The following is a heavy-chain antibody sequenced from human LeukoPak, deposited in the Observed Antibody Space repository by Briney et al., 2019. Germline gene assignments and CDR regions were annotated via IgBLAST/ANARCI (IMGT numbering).Heavy chain of an antibody. CDR1: GFALSSHW. CDR2: VNRDGSET. D-gene: IGHD4-11*01. Sequence: GGSLRLSCAASGFALSSHWMTWVRQVPGRGPEWVASVNRDGSETYYLDSVKGRFTISKDNAKNTLDLQMNSLRAEDTAVYYCVRVGQDYGNYVRWFDPWGQGTLVTVSS. J-gene: IGHJ5*02. V-gene: IGHV3-7*01. CDR3: VRVGQDYGNYVRWFDP.